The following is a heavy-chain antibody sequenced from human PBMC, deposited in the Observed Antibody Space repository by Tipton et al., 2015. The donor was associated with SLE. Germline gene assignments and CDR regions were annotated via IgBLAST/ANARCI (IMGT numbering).Heavy chain of an antibody. CDR2: IYYSGST. CDR3: ARDRYPLLFDY. V-gene: IGHV4-39*07. CDR1: GGSISSSSYY. J-gene: IGHJ4*02. D-gene: IGHD2-2*01. Sequence: LRLSCTVSGGSISSSSYYWGWIRQPPGKGLEWIGSIYYSGSTYYNPSLKSRVTISVDTSKNQFSLKLSAVTAADTAVYYCARDRYPLLFDYWGQGTLVTVSS.